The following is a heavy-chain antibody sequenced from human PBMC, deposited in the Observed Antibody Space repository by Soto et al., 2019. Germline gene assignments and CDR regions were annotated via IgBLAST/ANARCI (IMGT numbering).Heavy chain of an antibody. CDR2: ISGSGGST. CDR3: AKEIRVSGDL. J-gene: IGHJ5*02. CDR1: GFTFSSYA. V-gene: IGHV3-23*01. D-gene: IGHD1-26*01. Sequence: EVQLLESGGGLVQPGGSLRLSCAASGFTFSSYAMSWVRQAPGKGLEWVSAISGSGGSTYYGDSVKGRFTISRDNSKNTMYLQMHSLRVEDAAVYYCAKEIRVSGDLWGQGTLVTVSS.